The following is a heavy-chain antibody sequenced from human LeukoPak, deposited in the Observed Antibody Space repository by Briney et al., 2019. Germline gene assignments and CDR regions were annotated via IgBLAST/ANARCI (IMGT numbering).Heavy chain of an antibody. J-gene: IGHJ6*03. CDR2: INSDGSST. Sequence: GGSLRLSCAASGFTFSSYWMHWVRQAPGKGLVWVSRINSDGSSTSYADSVKGRFTISRDNAKNTLYLQMNSLRAEDTAVYYCATTLSGWSPPQTSYYSYYMDVWGKGTTVTISS. D-gene: IGHD6-19*01. CDR1: GFTFSSYW. V-gene: IGHV3-74*01. CDR3: ATTLSGWSPPQTSYYSYYMDV.